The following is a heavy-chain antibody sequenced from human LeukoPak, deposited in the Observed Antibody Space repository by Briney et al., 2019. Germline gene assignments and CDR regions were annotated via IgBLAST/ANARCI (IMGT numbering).Heavy chain of an antibody. CDR2: ISSSGSTI. J-gene: IGHJ4*02. CDR1: GFTFSSYE. CDR3: AREAAYYFDF. Sequence: GGSLRLSCAASGFTFSSYEMNWVRQAPGKGLEWISYISSSGSTIYYADSVQGRSTISRDNAKNSLYLQMNSPRAEDTAVYYCAREAAYYFDFWGQGTLVTVSS. V-gene: IGHV3-48*03. D-gene: IGHD6-13*01.